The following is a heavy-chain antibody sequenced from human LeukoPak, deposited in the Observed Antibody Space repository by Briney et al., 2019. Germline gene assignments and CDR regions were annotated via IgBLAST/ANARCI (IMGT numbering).Heavy chain of an antibody. CDR2: IYYSGTT. V-gene: IGHV4-39*01. Sequence: SETLSLTCSVSGGSISSTTYYWGWIRQPPGKGLEWIGFIYYSGTTYYNPSLKSRVTISVDTSKNQFSLKLSSVTAADTAVFYCARQHGGNSNAFDTWGQGTMVTVSS. CDR1: GGSISSTTYY. CDR3: ARQHGGNSNAFDT. D-gene: IGHD4-23*01. J-gene: IGHJ3*02.